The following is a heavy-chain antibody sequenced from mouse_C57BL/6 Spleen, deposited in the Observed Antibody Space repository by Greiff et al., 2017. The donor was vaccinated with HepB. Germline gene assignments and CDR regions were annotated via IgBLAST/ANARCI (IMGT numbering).Heavy chain of an antibody. D-gene: IGHD1-1*01. CDR3: ARRELLRYYFDY. CDR1: GYTFTSYW. Sequence: QVQLKQPGAELVKPGASVKLSCKASGYTFTSYWMHWVKQRPGQGLEWIGMIHPNSGSTNYNEKFKSKATLTVDKSSSTAYMQLSSLTSEDSAVYYCARRELLRYYFDYWGQGTTLTVSS. V-gene: IGHV1-64*01. J-gene: IGHJ2*01. CDR2: IHPNSGST.